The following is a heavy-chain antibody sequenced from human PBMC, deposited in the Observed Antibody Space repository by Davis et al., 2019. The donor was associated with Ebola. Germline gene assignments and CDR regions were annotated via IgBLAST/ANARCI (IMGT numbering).Heavy chain of an antibody. Sequence: PGGSLRLSCAASGLTFSSYSMNWVRQAPGKGLEWVSSISSSSSYIYYADSVKGRFTISRDNAKNSLYLQMNSLRAEDTAVYYCARVKQWLVAAGWFDPWGQGTLVTVSS. CDR2: ISSSSSYI. CDR1: GLTFSSYS. V-gene: IGHV3-21*01. D-gene: IGHD6-19*01. J-gene: IGHJ5*02. CDR3: ARVKQWLVAAGWFDP.